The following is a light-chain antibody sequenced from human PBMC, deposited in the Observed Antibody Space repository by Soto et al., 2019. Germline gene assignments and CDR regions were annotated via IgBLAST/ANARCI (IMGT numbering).Light chain of an antibody. V-gene: IGKV3-15*01. CDR2: GAS. CDR1: QSVSSN. Sequence: EIVMTQSPATLSVSPGERATLSCRASQSVSSNLAWYQQKPGQAPRLLFYGASTRATGIPARFSGSGSGTEFTLTISSLQSEDFAVFYCQQYNNWPYTFGQGIKLEIK. J-gene: IGKJ2*01. CDR3: QQYNNWPYT.